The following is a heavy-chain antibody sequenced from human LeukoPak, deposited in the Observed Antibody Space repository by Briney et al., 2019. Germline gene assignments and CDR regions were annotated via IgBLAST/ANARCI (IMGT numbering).Heavy chain of an antibody. Sequence: PGGSLRLSCAASGFTFSSYGMHWVRQAPGKGLEWVAVISYDGSNKYYADSVKGRFTISRDNSKNTLYLQMNSLRAEDTAVYYCARDTAMVNLYYYGMDVWGRGTTVTVSS. J-gene: IGHJ6*02. CDR3: ARDTAMVNLYYYGMDV. V-gene: IGHV3-30*03. CDR2: ISYDGSNK. CDR1: GFTFSSYG. D-gene: IGHD5-18*01.